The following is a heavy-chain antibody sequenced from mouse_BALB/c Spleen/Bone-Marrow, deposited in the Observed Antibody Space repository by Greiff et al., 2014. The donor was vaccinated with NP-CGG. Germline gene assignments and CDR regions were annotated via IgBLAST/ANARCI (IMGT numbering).Heavy chain of an antibody. J-gene: IGHJ3*01. V-gene: IGHV5-17*02. CDR2: ISSGSSTI. CDR1: GFTFSSIG. D-gene: IGHD2-2*01. Sequence: EVKLVESGGGLVQPGGSRKLSCAASGFTFSSIGMHWVRQAPEKGLEWVAYISSGSSTIYYADTVKGRFTISRDNSKNTLFLQMTSLRSEDTAMYYCARGIGYDAWFVYWGQGTLVTVSA. CDR3: ARGIGYDAWFVY.